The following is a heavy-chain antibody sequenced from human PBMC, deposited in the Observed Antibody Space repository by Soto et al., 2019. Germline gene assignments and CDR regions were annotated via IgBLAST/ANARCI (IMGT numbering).Heavy chain of an antibody. CDR2: IYPGDSET. CDR1: AYSFTSYW. V-gene: IGHV5-51*01. J-gene: IGHJ4*02. D-gene: IGHD1-7*01. CDR3: AILGTTAEPDG. Sequence: GESLKICCQGSAYSFTSYWIGWVRQMPGKGLEWMGIIYPGDSETRYSPSFEGQVTISVDKSTSTAYLQWSSLKASDTAMYYCAILGTTAEPDGWGQGTLVTVSS.